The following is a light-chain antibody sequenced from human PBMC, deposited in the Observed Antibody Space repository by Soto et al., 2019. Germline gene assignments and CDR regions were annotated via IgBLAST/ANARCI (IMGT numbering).Light chain of an antibody. V-gene: IGKV1-33*01. Sequence: DSQMTQSPSSLSASVGDRVTITFQASQDISNYLNWYQQKPGNAPKLLIYDASNLETGVPSRFSGSGSGADFTLTISSLQPEDFATYYCQQANTFPIPFGQGTRLEIK. CDR1: QDISNY. J-gene: IGKJ5*01. CDR2: DAS. CDR3: QQANTFPIP.